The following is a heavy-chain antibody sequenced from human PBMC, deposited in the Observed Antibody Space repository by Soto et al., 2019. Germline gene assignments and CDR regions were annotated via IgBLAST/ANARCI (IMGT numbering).Heavy chain of an antibody. CDR3: ATRMTTAPY. CDR2: IYSGGDT. D-gene: IGHD4-17*01. J-gene: IGHJ4*02. CDR1: GFAVSANY. Sequence: EAHLVGSGGGLVQPGGSLRLSCAASGFAVSANYLSWVRQAPGKGLEWVSLIYSGGDTDYGDSVRGRFTISRDNSKNTLYLQMNSLKAEDTAVYYCATRMTTAPYWGQGALVNVSS. V-gene: IGHV3-66*01.